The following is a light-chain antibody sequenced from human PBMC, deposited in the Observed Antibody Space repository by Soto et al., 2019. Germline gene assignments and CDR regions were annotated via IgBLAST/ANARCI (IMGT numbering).Light chain of an antibody. V-gene: IGKV3-15*01. CDR1: QSVRSK. CDR2: DAS. Sequence: EIVMTQSPATLSVSPLXRXXLXXRASQSVRSKLAWYQQKPGQAPRLLIYDASTRATGIPARFSGSGSGTEFTLTISSLQSEDFAVYYCQQYDKWPRTFGQGTKVDI. J-gene: IGKJ1*01. CDR3: QQYDKWPRT.